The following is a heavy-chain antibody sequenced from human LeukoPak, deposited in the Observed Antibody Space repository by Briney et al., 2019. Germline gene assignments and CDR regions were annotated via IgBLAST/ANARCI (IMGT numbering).Heavy chain of an antibody. Sequence: SETLSLTCTVSGGSTGSAGYYWSWIRQHPGKGLEWIAYINYSGSTYHNPSLKSRVTISVDTSRNQFSLELNSVTAADTAIYYCASMSGYYSKFDYWGQGTLVTVSS. CDR3: ASMSGYYSKFDY. CDR2: INYSGST. J-gene: IGHJ4*02. CDR1: GGSTGSAGYY. V-gene: IGHV4-31*03. D-gene: IGHD3-22*01.